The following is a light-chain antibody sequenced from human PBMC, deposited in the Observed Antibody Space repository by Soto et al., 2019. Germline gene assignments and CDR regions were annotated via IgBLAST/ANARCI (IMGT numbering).Light chain of an antibody. J-gene: IGLJ3*02. CDR3: AAWEDSLNGWV. CDR1: SSNIGSNT. Sequence: QTVVTQPPSASGTPGQRVTISCSGSSSNIGSNTVNWYQQLPGTAPKLLIYSNNQRPSGVPDRFSGSKSGTSASLAISGLQSEDEADYYWAAWEDSLNGWVFGGGTKLTVL. CDR2: SNN. V-gene: IGLV1-44*01.